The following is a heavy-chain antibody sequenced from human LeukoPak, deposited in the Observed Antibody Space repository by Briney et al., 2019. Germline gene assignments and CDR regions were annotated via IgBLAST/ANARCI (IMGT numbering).Heavy chain of an antibody. CDR1: GFTFDDYG. V-gene: IGHV3-20*04. D-gene: IGHD2-2*01. Sequence: GGSLRLSCAASGFTFDDYGMSCVRQAPGKGLEWVSGINWNGGSTGYADSVKGRFTISRDNAKNSLYLQMNSLRAEDTALYYCARYLADIVVVPAAFDAFDIWGQGTMVTVSS. J-gene: IGHJ3*02. CDR3: ARYLADIVVVPAAFDAFDI. CDR2: INWNGGST.